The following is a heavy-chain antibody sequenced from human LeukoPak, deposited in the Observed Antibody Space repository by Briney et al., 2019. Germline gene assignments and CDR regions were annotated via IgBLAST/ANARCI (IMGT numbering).Heavy chain of an antibody. J-gene: IGHJ4*02. Sequence: KPSETLSLTCAVYGGSFSGYYWSWIRQPPGKGLEWIGEISHSGSTNYNPSLKSRVTISVDTSKNQFSLKLSSVTAADTAVYYCASGSRDFDYWGQGTLVTVSS. V-gene: IGHV4-34*01. CDR2: ISHSGST. CDR1: GGSFSGYY. CDR3: ASGSRDFDY.